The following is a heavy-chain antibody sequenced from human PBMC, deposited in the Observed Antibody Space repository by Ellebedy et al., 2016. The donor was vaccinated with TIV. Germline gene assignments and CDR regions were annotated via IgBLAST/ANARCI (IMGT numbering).Heavy chain of an antibody. V-gene: IGHV4-59*01. CDR3: ARLRAYGSGSYVDY. D-gene: IGHD3-10*01. Sequence: MPSETLSLTCTVSGGSISSYYWSWIRQPPGKGLEWIGYVYNGGSTKYNPSLKSRVTMSIDTSKNQFSLKVSSVTAADRAIYYCARLRAYGSGSYVDYWGQGTLVIVSS. CDR2: VYNGGST. J-gene: IGHJ4*02. CDR1: GGSISSYY.